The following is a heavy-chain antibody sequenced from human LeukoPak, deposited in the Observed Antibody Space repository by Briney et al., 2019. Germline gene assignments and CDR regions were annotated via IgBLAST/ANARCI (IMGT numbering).Heavy chain of an antibody. CDR3: ARLGSATAEGYRY. D-gene: IGHD5-24*01. Sequence: MPSETLSLTCAVYGGSFSGYYWSWIRQPPGKGLEWIGEINHSGSTNYNPSLKSRVTISVDTSKNQFSLKLSSVTAADTAVYYCARLGSATAEGYRYWGQGTLVTVSS. CDR1: GGSFSGYY. CDR2: INHSGST. V-gene: IGHV4-34*01. J-gene: IGHJ4*02.